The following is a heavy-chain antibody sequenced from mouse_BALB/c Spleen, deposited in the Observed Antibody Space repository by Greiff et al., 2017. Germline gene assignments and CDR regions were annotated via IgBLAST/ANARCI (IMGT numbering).Heavy chain of an antibody. Sequence: VQLQQSGAELVKPGASVKLSCTASGFNIKDTYMHWVKQRPEQGLEWIGRIDPANGNTKYDPKFQGKATITADTSSNTAYLQLSSLTSEDTAVYYCAHATYYAMDYWGQGTSVTVSS. D-gene: IGHD1-1*01. CDR1: GFNIKDTY. V-gene: IGHV14-3*02. J-gene: IGHJ4*01. CDR2: IDPANGNT. CDR3: AHATYYAMDY.